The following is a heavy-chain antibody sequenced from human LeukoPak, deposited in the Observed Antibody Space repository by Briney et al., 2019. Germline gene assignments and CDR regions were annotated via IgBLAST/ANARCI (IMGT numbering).Heavy chain of an antibody. Sequence: GRSLRLSCAASGFTFRNHGMHWVRQAPGKGLEWVAVIWYDGSNKYYADSVKGRFTISRDNTKNTVSVEMNSLRADDTAIYYCARWGDGKMFDYWGQGTLVTVSS. CDR3: ARWGDGKMFDY. D-gene: IGHD3-10*01. CDR1: GFTFRNHG. CDR2: IWYDGSNK. J-gene: IGHJ4*02. V-gene: IGHV3-33*01.